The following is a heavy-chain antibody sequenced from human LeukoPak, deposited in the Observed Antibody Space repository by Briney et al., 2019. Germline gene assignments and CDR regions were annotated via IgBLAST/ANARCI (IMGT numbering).Heavy chain of an antibody. CDR1: GFSLSASAMS. Sequence: SGPTLVKPTQTLTLTCTFSGFSLSASAMSVSWIRQPPGKGLEWIGYIYYSGSTNYNPSLKSRVTISVDTSKNQFSLKLSSVTAADTAVYYCARAGFDGGWFDPWGQGTLVTVSS. J-gene: IGHJ5*02. CDR3: ARAGFDGGWFDP. D-gene: IGHD4-23*01. V-gene: IGHV4-61*08. CDR2: IYYSGST.